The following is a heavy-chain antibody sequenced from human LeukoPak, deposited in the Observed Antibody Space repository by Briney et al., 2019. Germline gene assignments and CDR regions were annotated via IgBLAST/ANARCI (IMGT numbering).Heavy chain of an antibody. CDR3: ARAPELGVRTYYYYYMDV. Sequence: GGSLRLACAASGFTFSSYNMNWVRQAPGKGLEWVSSIDSSSTYIYYADSVRGRFTISRDNAKNSLYLQMSSLRADDTAVYYCARAPELGVRTYYYYYMDVWGTGTTVTVSS. V-gene: IGHV3-21*01. D-gene: IGHD7-27*01. J-gene: IGHJ6*03. CDR2: IDSSSTYI. CDR1: GFTFSSYN.